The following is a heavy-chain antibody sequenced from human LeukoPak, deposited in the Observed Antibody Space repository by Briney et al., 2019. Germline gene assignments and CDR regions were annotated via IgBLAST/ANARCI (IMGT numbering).Heavy chain of an antibody. Sequence: SGGSLRLSCAASGFTFSSYSMNWVRQAPGKGLEWVSSISSSSSYIYHADSVKGRFTISRDNAKNSLYLQMNSLRAEDTAVYYCARVGKYYYDSSGPDLAFDIWGQGTMVTVSS. J-gene: IGHJ3*02. CDR2: ISSSSSYI. D-gene: IGHD3-22*01. CDR3: ARVGKYYYDSSGPDLAFDI. V-gene: IGHV3-21*01. CDR1: GFTFSSYS.